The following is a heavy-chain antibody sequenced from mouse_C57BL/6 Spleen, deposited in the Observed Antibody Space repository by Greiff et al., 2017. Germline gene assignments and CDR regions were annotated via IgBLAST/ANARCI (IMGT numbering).Heavy chain of an antibody. V-gene: IGHV1-26*01. CDR1: GYTFTDYY. CDR3: AKPLYYNGG. Sequence: EVQLQQSGPELVKPGASVKISCKASGYTFTDYYMNWVKQSHGKSLEWIGDINPNNGGTSYNQKFKGKATLTVDQSSSTAYMELRSLTSEDSAVYYGAKPLYYNGGWGQGTTLTVAS. D-gene: IGHD2-1*01. CDR2: INPNNGGT. J-gene: IGHJ2*01.